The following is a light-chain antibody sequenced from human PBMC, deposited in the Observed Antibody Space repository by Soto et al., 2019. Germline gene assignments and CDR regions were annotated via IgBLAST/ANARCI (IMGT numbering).Light chain of an antibody. CDR2: EGS. V-gene: IGLV2-23*01. J-gene: IGLJ1*01. Sequence: QSALTQPASVSASPGQSITISCTGTSSDVGSYNLVSWYQQHPGKAPKLMIYEGSKRPSGVSNRFSGSKSGNTASLTISGVQAEDEADYYCCSYAGSSTSYVFGTGTNVTVL. CDR3: CSYAGSSTSYV. CDR1: SSDVGSYNL.